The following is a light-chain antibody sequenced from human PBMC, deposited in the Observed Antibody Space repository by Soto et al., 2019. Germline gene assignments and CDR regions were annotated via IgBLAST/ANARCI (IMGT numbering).Light chain of an antibody. CDR2: LND. Sequence: QSVLTQPPSASATPGQRVTISCSGSGSNIGSNAVHWYQQLPGTAPQLLIYLNDQRPSGVPDRFSGSKSGTSASLAISGLQSEDEGDYYCAAWDDSLLAVFGTGTKLTVL. CDR3: AAWDDSLLAV. CDR1: GSNIGSNA. J-gene: IGLJ1*01. V-gene: IGLV1-44*01.